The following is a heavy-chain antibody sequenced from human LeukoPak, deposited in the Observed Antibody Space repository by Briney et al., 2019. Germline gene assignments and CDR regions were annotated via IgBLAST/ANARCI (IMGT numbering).Heavy chain of an antibody. CDR3: AGTLYSGYGLGSLGAFDI. D-gene: IGHD5-12*01. CDR2: ISYDGSNK. Sequence: PGGSLRLSCAASGFTFSSYEMNWVRQVPGKGLEWVAVISYDGSNKYYADSVKGRFTISRDNSKNTLYLQMNSLRAEDTAVYYCAGTLYSGYGLGSLGAFDIWGQGTMVTVSS. J-gene: IGHJ3*02. V-gene: IGHV3-30*03. CDR1: GFTFSSYE.